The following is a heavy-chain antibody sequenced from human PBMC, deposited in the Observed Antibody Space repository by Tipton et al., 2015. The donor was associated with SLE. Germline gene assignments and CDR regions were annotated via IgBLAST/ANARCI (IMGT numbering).Heavy chain of an antibody. CDR2: ISSSSSYI. CDR3: ARGYPSGRFLAWFDP. V-gene: IGHV3-21*01. D-gene: IGHD3-3*01. J-gene: IGHJ5*02. CDR1: GFTFSSYA. Sequence: SLRLSCAASGFTFSSYAMNWVRQAPGKGLEWVSSISSSSSYIYYADSVKGRFTISRDNAKNSLYLQMNSLRAEDTAVYYCARGYPSGRFLAWFDPWGQGTLVTVSS.